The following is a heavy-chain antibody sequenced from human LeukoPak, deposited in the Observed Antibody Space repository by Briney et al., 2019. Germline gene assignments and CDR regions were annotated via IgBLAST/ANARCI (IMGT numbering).Heavy chain of an antibody. D-gene: IGHD3-22*01. J-gene: IGHJ4*02. Sequence: SVKVSCKASGGTFSSYAISWVRQAPGQGLEWMGRIMPIFGTANYAQKFQGRVTITTDESTSTAYMELSSLRSEDTAVYYCARDLIRGITMIVVEAYDYWGQGTLVTVSS. CDR3: ARDLIRGITMIVVEAYDY. CDR1: GGTFSSYA. V-gene: IGHV1-69*05. CDR2: IMPIFGTA.